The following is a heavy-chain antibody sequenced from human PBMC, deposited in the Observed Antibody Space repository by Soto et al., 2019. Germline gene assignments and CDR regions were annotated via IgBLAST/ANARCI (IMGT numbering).Heavy chain of an antibody. CDR1: GGTFSSYT. CDR2: IIPILGIA. J-gene: IGHJ5*02. CDR3: ARDGGYYGSGSYFGWFDP. D-gene: IGHD3-10*01. Sequence: QVQLVQSGAEVKKPGSSVKVSCKASGGTFSSYTISWVRQAPGQGLEWMGRIIPILGIANYAQKFQGRVTITADKSTSTADMELSSLRSEDTAVYYCARDGGYYGSGSYFGWFDPWGQGTLVTVSS. V-gene: IGHV1-69*08.